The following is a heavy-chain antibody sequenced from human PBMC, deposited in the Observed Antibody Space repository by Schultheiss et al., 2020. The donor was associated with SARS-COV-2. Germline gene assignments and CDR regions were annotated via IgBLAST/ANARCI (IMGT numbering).Heavy chain of an antibody. CDR1: GFTFSDYY. V-gene: IGHV3-11*04. Sequence: GGSLRLSCAASGFTFSDYYMSWIRQAPGKGLEWVSYISSSGSTIYYADSVKGRFTISRDNSKNTLYLQMNSLRAEDTAVYYCAKLSNSAFDIWGQGTMVTVSS. D-gene: IGHD4-11*01. J-gene: IGHJ3*02. CDR3: AKLSNSAFDI. CDR2: ISSSGSTI.